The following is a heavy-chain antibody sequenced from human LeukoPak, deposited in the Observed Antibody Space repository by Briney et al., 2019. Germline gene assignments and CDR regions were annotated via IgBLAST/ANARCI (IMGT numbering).Heavy chain of an antibody. D-gene: IGHD3-9*01. J-gene: IGHJ4*02. CDR1: GFTVSSNY. CDR2: IYSGGST. Sequence: GGSLRLSCAASGFTVSSNYMSWVRQAPGKGLEWVSVIYSGGSTYYADSVKGRFTISRDNSKNTLYLQMNSLRAEDTAVYYCARVRLIEGYFDWFYPDYWGQGTLVTVSS. CDR3: ARVRLIEGYFDWFYPDY. V-gene: IGHV3-53*01.